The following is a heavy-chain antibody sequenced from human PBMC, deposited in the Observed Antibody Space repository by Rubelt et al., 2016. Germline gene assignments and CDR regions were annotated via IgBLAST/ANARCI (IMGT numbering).Heavy chain of an antibody. V-gene: IGHV5-51*01. J-gene: IGHJ1*01. D-gene: IGHD1-26*01. Sequence: EVQLVQSGAEVKKPGESLKISCKGSGYSFTSYWIGWVRQMPGKGLEWMGIIYPGDFDTRYSPSCQGQARVSADKSIRTAYLQWSSLKASDTAMYYCARLFGGTNYNYFQHWGQGTLVTVSS. CDR3: ARLFGGTNYNYFQH. CDR1: GYSFTSYW. CDR2: IYPGDFDT.